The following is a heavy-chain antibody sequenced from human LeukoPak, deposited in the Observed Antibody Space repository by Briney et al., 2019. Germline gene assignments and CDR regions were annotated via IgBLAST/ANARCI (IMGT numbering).Heavy chain of an antibody. CDR1: GFTFSSYW. V-gene: IGHV3-7*01. Sequence: QPGGSLRLSCAASGFTFSSYWMSWVRQAPGKGLEWVANINEDGTDKYYVDSVKGRITISRDNAQNSLHLQMNSLRAEDTAVYYCARSWNTYTSGPKYWGQGTLVTVSS. CDR3: ARSWNTYTSGPKY. CDR2: INEDGTDK. D-gene: IGHD1/OR15-1a*01. J-gene: IGHJ4*02.